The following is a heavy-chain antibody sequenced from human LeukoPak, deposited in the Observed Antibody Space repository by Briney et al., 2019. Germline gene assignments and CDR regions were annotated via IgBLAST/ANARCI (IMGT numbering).Heavy chain of an antibody. CDR3: ARGPYSSRSFDY. Sequence: SETLSLTCAVYGGSFSGYYWSWIRQPPGKGLEWIGEINHSGSTNYNPSLKSRVTLSVDTSKNQFSLKLSSVTAADTAVYYCARGPYSSRSFDYWGQGTLVTVSS. CDR1: GGSFSGYY. D-gene: IGHD2-15*01. CDR2: INHSGST. J-gene: IGHJ4*02. V-gene: IGHV4-34*01.